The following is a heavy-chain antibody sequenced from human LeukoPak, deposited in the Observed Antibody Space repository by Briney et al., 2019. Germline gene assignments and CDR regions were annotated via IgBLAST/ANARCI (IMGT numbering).Heavy chain of an antibody. V-gene: IGHV3-23*01. CDR3: AKDRRSNGD. D-gene: IGHD4-17*01. CDR2: ISGSGANT. J-gene: IGHJ4*02. Sequence: GGSLRLSCAASGFTFSSYAMSWVRQAPGKGLEWVSSISGSGANTDYADSVKGRFTISRDNSKNTLYVQMNSLRAEDTAVYYCAKDRRSNGDWGQGTLVTVSS. CDR1: GFTFSSYA.